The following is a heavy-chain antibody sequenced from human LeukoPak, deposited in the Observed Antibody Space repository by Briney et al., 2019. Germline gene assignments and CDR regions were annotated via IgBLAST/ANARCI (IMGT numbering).Heavy chain of an antibody. CDR1: GYTFTGNY. CDR2: INPNSGGT. Sequence: ASMKDSCKASGYTFTGNYIHWVRQAPRQGLEWMGRINPNSGGTNYAQSFRGRVTLTRDTSINTAYMELNRLISDDTAVYYCARVVASGYYDSSGDYPKYWYFDLWGRGALVTVSS. V-gene: IGHV1-2*06. CDR3: ARVVASGYYDSSGDYPKYWYFDL. J-gene: IGHJ2*01. D-gene: IGHD3-22*01.